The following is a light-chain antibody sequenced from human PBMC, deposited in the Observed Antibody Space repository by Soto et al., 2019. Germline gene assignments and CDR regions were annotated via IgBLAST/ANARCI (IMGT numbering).Light chain of an antibody. Sequence: EIVLTQSPGTLSLSPGERATLSCRASQSVSSSYLAWYLQKPGQAPRLLIYGASSRAAGIPDRFGGSGSGADFTLTISRLEPEDFAVYFCQQYSSSPATFGGGTKVEIK. J-gene: IGKJ4*01. CDR1: QSVSSSY. CDR3: QQYSSSPAT. V-gene: IGKV3-20*01. CDR2: GAS.